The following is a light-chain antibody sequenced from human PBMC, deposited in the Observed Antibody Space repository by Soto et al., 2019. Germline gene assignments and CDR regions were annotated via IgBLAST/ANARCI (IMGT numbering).Light chain of an antibody. CDR2: DAS. Sequence: EFVFTQSPGTLSLSPGDRATLSCRASQTVRNNYLAWYQQKPGQAPRLLIYDASSRATGIPDRFSGGWSGTDFTLTISRLQTEDFAVYYCQQYSSYPLTFGGGTKVDIK. CDR1: QTVRNNY. V-gene: IGKV3-20*01. J-gene: IGKJ4*01. CDR3: QQYSSYPLT.